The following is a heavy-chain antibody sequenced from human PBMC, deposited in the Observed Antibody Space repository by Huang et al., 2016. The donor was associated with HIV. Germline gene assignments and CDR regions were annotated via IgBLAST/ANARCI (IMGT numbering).Heavy chain of an antibody. Sequence: QLQLQESGPGLVKPSETLSLTCTVSGGSISSSSSYWGWIGSIYYSGRTYYNPSLKSRVTISVDTSKNQFSLRLSAVTAADTAVDYCARRVGLASGSYTFDYWGQGTLVTVSS. CDR2: IYYSGRT. CDR3: ARRVGLASGSYTFDY. J-gene: IGHJ4*02. CDR1: GGSISSSSSY. V-gene: IGHV4-39*01. D-gene: IGHD3-10*01.